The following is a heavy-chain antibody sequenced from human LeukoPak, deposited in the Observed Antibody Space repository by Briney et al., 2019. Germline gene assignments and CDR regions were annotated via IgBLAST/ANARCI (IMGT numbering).Heavy chain of an antibody. J-gene: IGHJ3*02. CDR2: MNPNSGNT. Sequence: ASVKVSCKASGYTFTSYDINWVRQATGQGLEWMGWMNPNSGNTGYAQKFQGRVTITRNTSISTAYMELSSLRSEDTAVYYCARERRYYDFWSGQQYDAFDIWGQGTMVTVSS. V-gene: IGHV1-8*03. D-gene: IGHD3-3*01. CDR1: GYTFTSYD. CDR3: ARERRYYDFWSGQQYDAFDI.